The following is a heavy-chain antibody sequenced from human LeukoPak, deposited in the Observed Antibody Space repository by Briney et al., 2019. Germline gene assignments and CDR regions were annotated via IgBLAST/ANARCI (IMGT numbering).Heavy chain of an antibody. V-gene: IGHV1-18*01. CDR1: GYTFTSYG. D-gene: IGHD3-22*01. J-gene: IGHJ4*02. Sequence: ASVKVSCKASGYTFTSYGITWVRQAPGQGLEWTGWISAYNGNTNYAQKLQGRVTMTTDTSTSTAYMELRSLRSDDTAVYYCARALPGYSDGGGYYQLGYWGQGTLVTVSS. CDR2: ISAYNGNT. CDR3: ARALPGYSDGGGYYQLGY.